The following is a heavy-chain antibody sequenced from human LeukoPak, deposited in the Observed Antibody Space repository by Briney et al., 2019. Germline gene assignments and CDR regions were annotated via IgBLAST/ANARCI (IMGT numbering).Heavy chain of an antibody. Sequence: GGSLRLSCAASGFIVNTNYMNWVRQAPGKGLEWVSVVYSGGNTYYADSVKGRFTISRDNSKNTVYLQMNSLRGEDTAVYYCARDGSGWYLDLWGRGTLVTVSS. CDR3: ARDGSGWYLDL. CDR1: GFIVNTNY. CDR2: VYSGGNT. D-gene: IGHD3-3*01. J-gene: IGHJ2*01. V-gene: IGHV3-66*01.